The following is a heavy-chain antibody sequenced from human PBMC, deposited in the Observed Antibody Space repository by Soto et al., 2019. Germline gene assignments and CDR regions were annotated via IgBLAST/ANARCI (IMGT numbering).Heavy chain of an antibody. CDR3: ASDQLWVVVPAAPAPSVLYYYGMDV. Sequence: GGSLRLSCAASGFTFSSYAMSWVRQAPGKGLEWVSAISGSGGSTYYADSVKGRFTISRDNSKNTLYLQMNSLRAEDTAVYYCASDQLWVVVPAAPAPSVLYYYGMDVWGQGTTVTVSS. CDR2: ISGSGGST. J-gene: IGHJ6*02. V-gene: IGHV3-23*01. D-gene: IGHD2-2*01. CDR1: GFTFSSYA.